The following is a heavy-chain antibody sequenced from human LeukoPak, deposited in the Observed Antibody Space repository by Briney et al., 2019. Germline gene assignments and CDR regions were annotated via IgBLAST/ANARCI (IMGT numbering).Heavy chain of an antibody. D-gene: IGHD5-24*01. CDR3: ARERWVQLDAFDI. Sequence: PSETLSLTCTVSGGSISSYYWSWIRQPPGKGLERIGFIYHSDITNYNPSLKSRVTISLDTSKNQFSLKVSSVTAADTAVYYCARERWVQLDAFDIWGTGTMVTVSS. CDR2: IYHSDIT. CDR1: GGSISSYY. V-gene: IGHV4-59*01. J-gene: IGHJ3*02.